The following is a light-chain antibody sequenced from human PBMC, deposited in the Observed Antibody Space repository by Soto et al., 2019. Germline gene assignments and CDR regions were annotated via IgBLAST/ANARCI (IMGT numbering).Light chain of an antibody. Sequence: DIQMTQSPSTLSGSVGDRVTITCRASQTISSWLAWYQQKPGKAPKLLIYKASTLKSGVPSRFSGSGSGTEFTLTISSLQPDDFETYYCQPYNSYSEAVGQGTKVDIK. CDR3: QPYNSYSEA. CDR1: QTISSW. J-gene: IGKJ1*01. CDR2: KAS. V-gene: IGKV1-5*03.